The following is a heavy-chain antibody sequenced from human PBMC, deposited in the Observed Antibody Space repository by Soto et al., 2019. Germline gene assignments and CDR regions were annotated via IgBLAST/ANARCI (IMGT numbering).Heavy chain of an antibody. Sequence: GEALKISCKGSGYSFTSYWIGWVRQMPGKGLEWMGIIYPGDPDTRYSPSFQGQVTTSADKSISTAYLQWSSLKASDTAMYYCARIVGATTGSESLRPKQHPGPGYSYYGMDFWGQGTAVTLS. CDR2: IYPGDPDT. V-gene: IGHV5-51*01. CDR3: ARIVGATTGSESLRPKQHPGPGYSYYGMDF. CDR1: GYSFTSYW. J-gene: IGHJ6*02. D-gene: IGHD1-26*01.